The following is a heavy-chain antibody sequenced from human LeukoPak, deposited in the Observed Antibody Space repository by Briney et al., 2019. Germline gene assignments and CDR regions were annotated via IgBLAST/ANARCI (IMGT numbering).Heavy chain of an antibody. D-gene: IGHD1-26*01. V-gene: IGHV4-59*01. CDR3: ARVAILRGSYLRVYYFDY. CDR1: GGSISSYY. CDR2: TYYSGST. Sequence: PSETLSLTCTVSGGSISSYYWSWIRQPPGKGLEWIGYTYYSGSTNYNPSLKSRVTISVDTSKNQFSLKLSSVTAADTAVYYCARVAILRGSYLRVYYFDYWGQGTLVTVSS. J-gene: IGHJ4*02.